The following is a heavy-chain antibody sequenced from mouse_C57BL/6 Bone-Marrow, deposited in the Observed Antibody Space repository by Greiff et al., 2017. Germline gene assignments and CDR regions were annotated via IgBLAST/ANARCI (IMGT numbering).Heavy chain of an antibody. CDR3: ARSYDYEAWFAY. CDR2: INPGSGGT. D-gene: IGHD2-4*01. J-gene: IGHJ3*01. V-gene: IGHV1-54*01. CDR1: GYAFTNYL. Sequence: VKLMESGAELVRPGTSVKVSCKASGYAFTNYLIEWVKQRPGQGLEWIGVINPGSGGTNYNEKFKGKATLTADKSSSTAYMQLSSLTSEDSAVYFCARSYDYEAWFAYWGQGTLVTVSA.